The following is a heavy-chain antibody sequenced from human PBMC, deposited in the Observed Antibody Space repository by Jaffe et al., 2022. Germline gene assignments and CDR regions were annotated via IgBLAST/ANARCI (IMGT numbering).Heavy chain of an antibody. V-gene: IGHV3-30*02. CDR3: AKDLFGVSLKMDV. CDR2: IRYDGSNK. D-gene: IGHD3-3*01. Sequence: QVQLVESGGGVVQPGGSLRLSCAASGFTFSSYGMHWVRQAPGKGLEWVAFIRYDGSNKYYADSVKGRFTISRDNSKNTLYLQMNSLRAEDTAVYYCAKDLFGVSLKMDVWGKGTTVTVSS. CDR1: GFTFSSYG. J-gene: IGHJ6*04.